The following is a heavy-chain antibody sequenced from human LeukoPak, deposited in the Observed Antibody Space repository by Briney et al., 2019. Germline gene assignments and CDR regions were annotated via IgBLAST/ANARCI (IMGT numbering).Heavy chain of an antibody. D-gene: IGHD1-26*01. J-gene: IGHJ5*02. CDR1: GGSISSYY. CDR3: ARAVSWGDRFDP. CDR2: IYYSGST. Sequence: PSETLSLTCTVSGGSISSYYWSWIRQPPGKGLEWIGYIYYSGSTNYNPSLKSRVTISVDTSKNQFSLKLSSVTAADTAVYYCARAVSWGDRFDPWGQGTLVTVSS. V-gene: IGHV4-59*01.